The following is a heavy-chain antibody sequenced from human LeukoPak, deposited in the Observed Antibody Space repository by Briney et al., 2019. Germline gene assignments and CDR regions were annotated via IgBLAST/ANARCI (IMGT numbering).Heavy chain of an antibody. V-gene: IGHV3-7*01. J-gene: IGHJ6*03. Sequence: PGGSLRLSCAASGFTFSSYWMSWVRQAPGKGREWVANIKQDGSEKYYVDSVKGRFTISRDNAKNSLYLQMNSLRAEDTAVYYCARKAPGGYDILTGYYRDYYYMDVWGKGTTVTVSS. CDR1: GFTFSSYW. D-gene: IGHD3-9*01. CDR2: IKQDGSEK. CDR3: ARKAPGGYDILTGYYRDYYYMDV.